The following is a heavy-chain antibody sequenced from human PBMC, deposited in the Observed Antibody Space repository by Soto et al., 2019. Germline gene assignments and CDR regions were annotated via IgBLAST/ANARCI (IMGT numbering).Heavy chain of an antibody. CDR1: GFTFSSYS. V-gene: IGHV3-21*01. J-gene: IGHJ4*02. Sequence: GGSLRLSCAASGFTFSSYSMNWVRQARGKGLEWVSSISSSSSYIYYADSVKGRFTISRDNAKNSLYLQMNSLRAEDTAVYYCARAFGYGDYWSYFDYWGQGTLVTVSS. CDR3: ARAFGYGDYWSYFDY. CDR2: ISSSSSYI. D-gene: IGHD4-17*01.